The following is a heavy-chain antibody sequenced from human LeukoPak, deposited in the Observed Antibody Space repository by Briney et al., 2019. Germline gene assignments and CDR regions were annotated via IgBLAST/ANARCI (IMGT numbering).Heavy chain of an antibody. D-gene: IGHD1-26*01. CDR2: FDPEDGET. Sequence: ASVKVSCKVSGYTLTELSMHWVRQAPGKGLEWMGGFDPEDGETIYAQKFQGRVTMTEDTSTDTAYMELSSLRSEDTAAYYCATSSQWELLVGYFDYWGQGTLVTVSS. V-gene: IGHV1-24*01. CDR3: ATSSQWELLVGYFDY. J-gene: IGHJ4*02. CDR1: GYTLTELS.